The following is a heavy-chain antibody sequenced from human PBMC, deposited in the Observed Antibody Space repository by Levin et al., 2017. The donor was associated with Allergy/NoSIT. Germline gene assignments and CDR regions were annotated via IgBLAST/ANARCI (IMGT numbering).Heavy chain of an antibody. Sequence: AGGSLRLSCEASGFPLNNYGMTWVRQAPGKGLEWVSTICGNCETKKYADSVKGRFTISTDSSKNTLYLEMNSLRAEDTAVYYCAKDVSWRPDGEPYNFFDAWGQGTLVIVSS. D-gene: IGHD2-8*02. CDR2: ICGNCETK. CDR1: GFPLNNYG. V-gene: IGHV3-23*01. J-gene: IGHJ5*02. CDR3: AKDVSWRPDGEPYNFFDA.